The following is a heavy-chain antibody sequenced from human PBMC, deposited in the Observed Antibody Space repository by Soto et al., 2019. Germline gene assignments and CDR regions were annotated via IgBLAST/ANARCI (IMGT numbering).Heavy chain of an antibody. CDR3: AKDYIPRQMVRGVIVGFDY. CDR2: ISGSGGST. CDR1: GCTFSSYA. D-gene: IGHD3-10*01. V-gene: IGHV3-23*01. J-gene: IGHJ4*02. Sequence: PGGSLRLSCAASGCTFSSYAMSWVRQAPGKGLEWVSAISGSGGSTYYADSVKGRFTISRDNSKNTLYLQMNSLRAEDTAVYYCAKDYIPRQMVRGVIVGFDYWGQGTLVTVSS.